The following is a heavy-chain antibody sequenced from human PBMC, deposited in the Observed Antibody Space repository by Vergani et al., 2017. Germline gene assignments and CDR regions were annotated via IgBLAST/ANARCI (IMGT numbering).Heavy chain of an antibody. CDR3: ARLLYYYDSNVPVSDAFDI. J-gene: IGHJ3*02. D-gene: IGHD3-22*01. CDR2: ISSSTSYI. CDR1: GFSFSRYS. V-gene: IGHV3-21*01. Sequence: EVQLVESGGGLVKPGGSLRLSCAVSGFSFSRYSLYGVRQAPGKGLECVSSISSSTSYIYYTDSVKGRFTISRDNAKNSLYLQMNSLRAEDTAVYYCARLLYYYDSNVPVSDAFDIWGQGTMVTVSS.